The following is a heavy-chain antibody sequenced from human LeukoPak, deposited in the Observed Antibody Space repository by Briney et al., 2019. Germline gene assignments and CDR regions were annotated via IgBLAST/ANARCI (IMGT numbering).Heavy chain of an antibody. Sequence: SETLSLTCTVSDGSISGAAYYWGWFRQSPGKGPEWIWNILYSGTVYYNPFLKSRVTISVDTSKIQFPLKVTSVTAADTAVSFCARVTRYETSRNTYYMDVWGKGTTVTVS. CDR2: ILYSGTV. J-gene: IGHJ6*03. CDR1: DGSISGAAYY. V-gene: IGHV4-39*06. CDR3: ARVTRYETSRNTYYMDV. D-gene: IGHD4-17*01.